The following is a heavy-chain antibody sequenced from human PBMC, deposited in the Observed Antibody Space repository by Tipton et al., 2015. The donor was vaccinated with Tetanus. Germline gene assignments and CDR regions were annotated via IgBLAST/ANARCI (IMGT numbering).Heavy chain of an antibody. CDR1: GYTFSGYY. CDR3: ARGGLHSIDLGDYPWFDP. Sequence: QLVQSGAEVKKSGASVRVSCTTSGYTFSGYYIHWVRHAPGQGLEWMGWINPNSGGTHFAQRFQGRVSMTRDPSVSTVYIDLSSLRYDDTAVYFCARGGLHSIDLGDYPWFDPWGQGTQVTVSS. CDR2: INPNSGGT. J-gene: IGHJ5*02. D-gene: IGHD4-17*01. V-gene: IGHV1-2*02.